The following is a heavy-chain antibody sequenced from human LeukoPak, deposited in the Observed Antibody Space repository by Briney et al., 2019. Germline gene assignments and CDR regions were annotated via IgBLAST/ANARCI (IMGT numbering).Heavy chain of an antibody. Sequence: PGGSLRVSCAASGFTFSSYAMSWVRQAPGEGLEWVSAISGSGGSTYYADSVKGRFSISRDNSKNTLYLQINSLRAEDTAVYYCAKPLFDILTGLDYFDYWGQGTLVTVSS. CDR1: GFTFSSYA. D-gene: IGHD3-9*01. V-gene: IGHV3-23*01. J-gene: IGHJ4*02. CDR2: ISGSGGST. CDR3: AKPLFDILTGLDYFDY.